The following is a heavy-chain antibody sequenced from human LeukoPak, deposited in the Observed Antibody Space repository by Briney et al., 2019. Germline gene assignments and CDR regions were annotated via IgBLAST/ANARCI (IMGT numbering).Heavy chain of an antibody. V-gene: IGHV1-69*04. J-gene: IGHJ4*02. CDR3: AREVVVGATSCFDY. Sequence: SVKVSCKASGGTFSSYAISWVRQAPGQGLEWMGRIIPILGIANYAQKFQGRVTITADKSTSTAYMELSSLRSEDTAVYYCAREVVVGATSCFDYWGQGTLVNVSS. CDR2: IIPILGIA. CDR1: GGTFSSYA. D-gene: IGHD1-26*01.